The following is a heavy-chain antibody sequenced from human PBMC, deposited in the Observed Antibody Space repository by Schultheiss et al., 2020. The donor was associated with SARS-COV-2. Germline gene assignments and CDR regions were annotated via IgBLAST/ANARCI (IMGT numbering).Heavy chain of an antibody. CDR2: IYYSGTT. J-gene: IGHJ5*02. D-gene: IGHD6-6*01. Sequence: SETLSLTCAVYGGSFSGYYWSWIRQPPGKGLEWIGYIYYSGTTNYNPSLKSRVTISVDTSKNQFSLKVSSVTAADTAVYYCARTRLAARPNWFDPWGQGTLVTVSS. CDR1: GGSFSGYY. V-gene: IGHV4-59*08. CDR3: ARTRLAARPNWFDP.